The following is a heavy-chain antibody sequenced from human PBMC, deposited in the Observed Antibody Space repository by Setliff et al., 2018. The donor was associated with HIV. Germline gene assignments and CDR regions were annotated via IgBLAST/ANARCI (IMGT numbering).Heavy chain of an antibody. Sequence: SETLSLTCSVSGGSTTSGGYYWSWIRQHPGKGLEYIGYIHYSGSTYYNPSLKSRVTMSIDTSTQQFFLNVTSVTAADTAVYYCAGFSYNFWVYRFDHWGQGALVTVSS. D-gene: IGHD3-3*01. CDR3: AGFSYNFWVYRFDH. V-gene: IGHV4-31*03. CDR1: GGSTTSGGYY. CDR2: IHYSGST. J-gene: IGHJ4*02.